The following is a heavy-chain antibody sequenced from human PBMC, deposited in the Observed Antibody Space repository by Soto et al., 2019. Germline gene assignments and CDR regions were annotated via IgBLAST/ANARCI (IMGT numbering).Heavy chain of an antibody. J-gene: IGHJ6*03. CDR2: ISSSSSYI. V-gene: IGHV3-21*01. CDR1: GFTFSSYS. D-gene: IGHD5-18*01. CDR3: VNTAMVTDYYYYYMDV. Sequence: EVQLVESGGGLVKPGGSLRLSCAASGFTFSSYSMNWVRQAPGKGLEWVSSISSSSSYIYYADSVKGRFTISRDNAKNSLYLQMNSLRAEDTAVYYCVNTAMVTDYYYYYMDVWDKGTTVTVSS.